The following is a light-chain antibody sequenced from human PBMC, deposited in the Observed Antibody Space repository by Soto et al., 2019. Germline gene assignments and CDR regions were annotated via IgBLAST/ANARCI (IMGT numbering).Light chain of an antibody. CDR2: DAS. CDR3: QQRSNWPPIT. V-gene: IGKV3-11*01. CDR1: QSVKTF. J-gene: IGKJ5*01. Sequence: DIVLTQSPATLSLSPGERATLSCRSSQSVKTFLVRYQQRPGQAPRLLLHDASHRAAGIPARFSGSGFGTDFTLTISSLEPEDAAVYYCQQRSNWPPITFGQGTRLEIK.